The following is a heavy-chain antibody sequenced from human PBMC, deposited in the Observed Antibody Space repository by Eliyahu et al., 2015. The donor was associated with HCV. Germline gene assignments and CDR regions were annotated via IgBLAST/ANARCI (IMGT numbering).Heavy chain of an antibody. J-gene: IGHJ4*02. CDR3: ARHGGDKIVVVPAAMLMSLDY. CDR1: GGSISSSSYY. CDR2: IYYSGST. D-gene: IGHD2-2*01. V-gene: IGHV4-39*01. Sequence: QLQLQESGPGLVKPSETLSLTCTVSGGSISSSSYYWGWIRQPPGKGLEWIGSIYYSGSTYYNPSLKSRVTISVDTSKNQFSLKLSSVTAADTAVYYCARHGGDKIVVVPAAMLMSLDYWGQGTLVTVSS.